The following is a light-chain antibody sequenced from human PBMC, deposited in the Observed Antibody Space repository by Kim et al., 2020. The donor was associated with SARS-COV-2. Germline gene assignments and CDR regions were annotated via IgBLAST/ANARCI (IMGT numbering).Light chain of an antibody. CDR3: QTWDTDIRV. CDR1: SGHSSYA. V-gene: IGLV4-69*01. J-gene: IGLJ3*02. CDR2: LNSDGSH. Sequence: QPVLTQSPSASASLGASVKLTCTLSSGHSSYAIAWHQQQPEKGPRYLMRLNSDGSHNKGDGIPDRFSGSSSGAERYLTISSLQSEDEADYYCQTWDTDIRVFGGGTQLTVL.